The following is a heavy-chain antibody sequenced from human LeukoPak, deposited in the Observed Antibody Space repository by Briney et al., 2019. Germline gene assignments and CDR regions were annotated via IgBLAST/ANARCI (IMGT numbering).Heavy chain of an antibody. CDR1: GGSISSYY. V-gene: IGHV4-59*08. J-gene: IGHJ4*02. CDR2: IYYSGST. D-gene: IGHD1-26*01. CDR3: ARGWGVGATLDY. Sequence: SETLSLTCTVSGGSISSYYWSWIRQPPGKGLEWIGYIYYSGSTNYNPSLKSRVTTSVDTSKNQFSLKLSSVTAADTAVYYCARGWGVGATLDYWGQGTLVTVSS.